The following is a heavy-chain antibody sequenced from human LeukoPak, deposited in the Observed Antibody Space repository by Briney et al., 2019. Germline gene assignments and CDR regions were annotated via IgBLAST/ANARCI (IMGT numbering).Heavy chain of an antibody. CDR3: VRGWPVW. V-gene: IGHV3-48*03. Sequence: GGSLRLSCAASGFTFSTYEMKWVRQAPGKGLEWVSCISSDASTIYYADSVKGRFTISRDNAKNSLYLQMNSLRAEDTAVYFCVRGWPVWWGQGTLVTVSS. CDR2: ISSDASTI. D-gene: IGHD3-16*01. J-gene: IGHJ4*02. CDR1: GFTFSTYE.